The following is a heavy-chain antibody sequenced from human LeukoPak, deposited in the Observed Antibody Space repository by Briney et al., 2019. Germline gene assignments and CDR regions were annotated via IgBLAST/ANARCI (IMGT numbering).Heavy chain of an antibody. J-gene: IGHJ4*02. CDR2: ISSSGST. Sequence: PSETLSLTCTVSGGSISSYYWSWIRQPAGKGLEWIGRISSSGSTNYNPSLKSRVTISVDTSKNQFSLKLSSVTAADTAVYYCARERTAQLDYWGQGTLVTVSS. V-gene: IGHV4-4*07. CDR1: GGSISSYY. CDR3: ARERTAQLDY.